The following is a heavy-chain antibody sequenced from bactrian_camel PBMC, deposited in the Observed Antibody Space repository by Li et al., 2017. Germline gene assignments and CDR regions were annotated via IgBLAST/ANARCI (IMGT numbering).Heavy chain of an antibody. V-gene: IGHV3S53*01. CDR3: AVADSAGDCYSASEYNY. CDR2: IASDGGA. CDR1: GDTDSYNY. J-gene: IGHJ4*01. D-gene: IGHD2*01. Sequence: HVQLVESGGGSVQAGGSLTLSCAASGDTDSYNYMGWFRQAPGQAREGDAAIASDGGADYADSVKGRFTLSLDNAKSTGYLQMNNLKPEDTAMYVCAVADSAGDCYSASEYNYWGQGTQVTVS.